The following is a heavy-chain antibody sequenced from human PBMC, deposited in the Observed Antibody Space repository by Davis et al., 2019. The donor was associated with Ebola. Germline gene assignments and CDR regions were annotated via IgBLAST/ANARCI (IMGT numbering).Heavy chain of an antibody. V-gene: IGHV3-33*01. CDR1: GFTFSSYG. D-gene: IGHD3-16*02. CDR2: IWYDGSNK. J-gene: IGHJ4*02. Sequence: GESLKISCAASGFTFSSYGMHWVRQAPGKGLEWVAVIWYDGSNKYYADSVKGRFTISRDNAKNSFYLQMNSLRAEDTAVYYCARIFKITFGGVIGPYFDHWGQGALVTVSS. CDR3: ARIFKITFGGVIGPYFDH.